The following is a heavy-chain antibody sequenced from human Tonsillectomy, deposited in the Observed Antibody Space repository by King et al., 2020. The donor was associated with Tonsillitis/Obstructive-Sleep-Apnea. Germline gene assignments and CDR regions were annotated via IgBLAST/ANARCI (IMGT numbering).Heavy chain of an antibody. CDR3: ARGRTGNNGRLFDS. D-gene: IGHD1/OR15-1a*01. CDR1: GGSFSGYY. J-gene: IGHJ4*02. Sequence: VQLQQWGAGLLKPSETLSLTCAVYGGSFSGYYWNWIRQPPGKGLEWIGEINHSGSTNHNPSLKSRVTISVDTSKNQFSLKLRSVTAADTATYYCARGRTGNNGRLFDSWGQGTLVTVSS. V-gene: IGHV4-34*01. CDR2: INHSGST.